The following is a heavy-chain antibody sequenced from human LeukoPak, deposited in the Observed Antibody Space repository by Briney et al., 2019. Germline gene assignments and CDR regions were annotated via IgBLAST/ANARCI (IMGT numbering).Heavy chain of an antibody. J-gene: IGHJ4*02. D-gene: IGHD3-16*02. V-gene: IGHV1-8*01. CDR1: GYTFTSYD. Sequence: ASVKVSCKASGYTFTSYDINWVRQATGQGLEWMGWMNPNSGNTGYAQKFQGRVTMTRNTSISTAYMELSSLRSEDTAVYYCARPQARGGSYRKPKVYYFDYWGQGTLVTVSS. CDR3: ARPQARGGSYRKPKVYYFDY. CDR2: MNPNSGNT.